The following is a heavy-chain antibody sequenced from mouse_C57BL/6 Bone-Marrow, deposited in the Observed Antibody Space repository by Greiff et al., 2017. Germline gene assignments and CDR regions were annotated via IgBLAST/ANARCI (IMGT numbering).Heavy chain of an antibody. D-gene: IGHD2-4*01. CDR2: ISSGGSYT. V-gene: IGHV5-6*02. J-gene: IGHJ2*01. CDR1: GFTFSSYG. Sequence: EVMLVESGGDLVKPGGSLKLSCAASGFTFSSYGMSWVRQTPDKRLEWVATISSGGSYTYYPDSVKGRFTISRDNAKNTLYLQMSSLKSEDTAMYYCARRLYYDSDYDFDYWGQGTTLTVSS. CDR3: ARRLYYDSDYDFDY.